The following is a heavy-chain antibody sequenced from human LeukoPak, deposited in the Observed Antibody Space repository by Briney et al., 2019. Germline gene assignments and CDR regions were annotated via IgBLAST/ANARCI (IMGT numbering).Heavy chain of an antibody. J-gene: IGHJ5*02. CDR3: ARAKWEPPYNWFDP. D-gene: IGHD1-26*01. Sequence: ASVKVPCKASGYTFTSYDINWVRQAPGQGLEWMGWINPNSGGTNYAQKFQGWVTMTRDTSISTAYMELSRLRSDDTAVYYCARAKWEPPYNWFDPWGQGTLVTVSS. V-gene: IGHV1-2*04. CDR1: GYTFTSYD. CDR2: INPNSGGT.